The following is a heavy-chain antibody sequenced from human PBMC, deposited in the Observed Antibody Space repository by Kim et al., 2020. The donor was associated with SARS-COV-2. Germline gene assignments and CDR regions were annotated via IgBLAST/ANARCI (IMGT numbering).Heavy chain of an antibody. Sequence: GGSLRLSCAASGFTVSSNYMSWVRQAPGKGLEWVSVIYSGGSTYYADSVKGRFTISRDNSKNTLYLQMNSLRAEDTAVYYCARSEDGFGEDYWGQGTLVTVSS. D-gene: IGHD3-10*01. V-gene: IGHV3-53*01. CDR3: ARSEDGFGEDY. CDR1: GFTVSSNY. J-gene: IGHJ4*02. CDR2: IYSGGST.